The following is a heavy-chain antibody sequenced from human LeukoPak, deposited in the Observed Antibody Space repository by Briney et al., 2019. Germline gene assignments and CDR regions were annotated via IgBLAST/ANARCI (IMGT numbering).Heavy chain of an antibody. D-gene: IGHD3-10*02. V-gene: IGHV3-48*04. CDR1: GFTVTSNS. CDR3: AELGITMFGGV. J-gene: IGHJ6*04. CDR2: ISSSGSTI. Sequence: GGSLRLSCTVSGFTVTSNSMSWVRQAPGKGLEWVSYISSSGSTIYYADSVKGRFTISRDNAKNSLYLQMNSVRAEDTAVYYCAELGITMFGGVWGKGTTVTISS.